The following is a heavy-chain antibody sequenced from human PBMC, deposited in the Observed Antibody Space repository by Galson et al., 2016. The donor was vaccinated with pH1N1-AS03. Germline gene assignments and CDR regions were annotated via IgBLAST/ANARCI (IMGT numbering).Heavy chain of an antibody. CDR2: INYVGST. CDR3: ARIRGRRRLNLMPGVMYGFDL. V-gene: IGHV4-34*01. J-gene: IGHJ6*02. CDR1: RGSFSNYY. D-gene: IGHD3-16*01. Sequence: ETLSLTCAIYRGSFSNYYWTWIRQPPGKGLEWIGEINYVGSTNYNPSFNSRVTISVDTSKMQFSLSLSSVTAADTAVYFCARIRGRRRLNLMPGVMYGFDLWGQGTTVTVSS.